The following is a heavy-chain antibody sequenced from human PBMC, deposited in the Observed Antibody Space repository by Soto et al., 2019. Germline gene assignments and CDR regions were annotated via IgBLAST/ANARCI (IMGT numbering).Heavy chain of an antibody. J-gene: IGHJ4*02. Sequence: EVQLLVSGGGRVQPGGSLRLSCVGSGFFFSSYTMTWVRQAPVKGLEWVSSFSATSENTYYADSVRGRFTISRDNSKNTLILKMNSVQAEETTVNNCAKVMDQQWARILFNSWGQGILV. CDR1: GFFFSSYT. V-gene: IGHV3-23*01. D-gene: IGHD6-19*01. CDR3: AKVMDQQWARILFNS. CDR2: FSATSENT.